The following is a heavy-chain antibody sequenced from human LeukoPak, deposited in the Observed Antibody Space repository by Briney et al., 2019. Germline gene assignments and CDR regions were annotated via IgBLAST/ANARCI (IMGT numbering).Heavy chain of an antibody. V-gene: IGHV3-9*01. J-gene: IGHJ1*01. CDR2: ISWNSGSI. D-gene: IGHD6-19*01. CDR3: AKGPDSGWPTEYFQH. CDR1: GFTFDDYA. Sequence: GGSLRLSCAASGFTFDDYAMHWVRQAPGKGLEWVSGISWNSGSIGYADSVKGRFTISRDNAKNSLYLQMNSLRAEDTALYYCAKGPDSGWPTEYFQHWGQGTLVTVSS.